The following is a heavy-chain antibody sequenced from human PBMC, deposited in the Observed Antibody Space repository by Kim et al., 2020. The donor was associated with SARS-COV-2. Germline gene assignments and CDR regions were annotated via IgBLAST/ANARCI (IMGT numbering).Heavy chain of an antibody. CDR1: GYSFTNYW. CDR2: INPRDADT. J-gene: IGHJ6*02. Sequence: GESLKISCKGSGYSFTNYWIAWVRQMPGKGLEWMGIINPRDADTRYSPSFQGHVTIPADKSISTAFLEWSSLEASDTAMYYCARHRAAGGGYYYGLNVWG. CDR3: ARHRAAGGGYYYGLNV. D-gene: IGHD6-13*01. V-gene: IGHV5-51*01.